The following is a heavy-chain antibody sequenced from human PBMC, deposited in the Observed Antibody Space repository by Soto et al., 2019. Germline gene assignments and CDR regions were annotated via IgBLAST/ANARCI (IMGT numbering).Heavy chain of an antibody. J-gene: IGHJ4*02. D-gene: IGHD6-25*01. Sequence: QVHLAESGGGVVQPGRSLRLSCAASGFTFSNYPMNWVSQAPGKGLEWVAVISYDGNTKHYAESVKGRCTISRDNPRNTCYLQMNSLRVEDTAVYYCAREVSLVVAAAGYFDSWGQGAQVTVSS. V-gene: IGHV3-30*04. CDR3: AREVSLVVAAAGYFDS. CDR2: ISYDGNTK. CDR1: GFTFSNYP.